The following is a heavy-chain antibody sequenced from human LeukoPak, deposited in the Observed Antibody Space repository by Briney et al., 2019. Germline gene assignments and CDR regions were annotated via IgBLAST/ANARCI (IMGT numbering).Heavy chain of an antibody. J-gene: IGHJ4*02. CDR3: ARVSRWAEAFDY. CDR2: IHYNGGT. CDR1: GGPITSYY. D-gene: IGHD3-16*01. Sequence: SETLSLTCTVSGGPITSYYGNWIPQPPGKGLEWIGHIHYNGGTNYNRSVKSRVNLSLDTSKNQFSLRLTAVTGAGTAVYYGARVSRWAEAFDYWGQGTLVIVSS. V-gene: IGHV4-59*13.